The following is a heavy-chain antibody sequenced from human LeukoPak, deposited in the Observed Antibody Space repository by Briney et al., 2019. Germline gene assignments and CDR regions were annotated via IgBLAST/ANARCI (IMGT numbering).Heavy chain of an antibody. Sequence: PSETLSLTCTVSGGSISTYYWSWIRQPPGKGLEWIAYVYYSGSTNYNPSLKSRVTISADTSKNQFSLRLSSVTAADTAVYYCAAPIAVAGTGAFDIWGQGTMVTVSS. CDR2: VYYSGST. V-gene: IGHV4-59*12. D-gene: IGHD6-19*01. CDR3: AAPIAVAGTGAFDI. J-gene: IGHJ3*02. CDR1: GGSISTYY.